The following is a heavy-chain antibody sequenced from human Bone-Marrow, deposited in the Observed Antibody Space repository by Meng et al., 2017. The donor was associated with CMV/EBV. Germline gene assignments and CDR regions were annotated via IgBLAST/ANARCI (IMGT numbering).Heavy chain of an antibody. CDR3: ARGREGYCSSTSCYTGFDY. J-gene: IGHJ4*02. CDR1: GYTFTSYD. Sequence: GESLKISCKASGYTFTSYDINWVRQATGQGLEWMGWMNPNSGNTGYAQKFQGRVTMTRNTSISTAYMELSSLRSEDTAVYYCARGREGYCSSTSCYTGFDYWGQGTLVNGAS. D-gene: IGHD2-2*02. V-gene: IGHV1-8*01. CDR2: MNPNSGNT.